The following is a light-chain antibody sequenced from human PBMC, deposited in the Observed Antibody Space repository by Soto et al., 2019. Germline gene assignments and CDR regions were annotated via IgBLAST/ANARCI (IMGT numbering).Light chain of an antibody. Sequence: VLTQSPGTLSLSPGERATLSCRASQSVSSSYLAWYQQKPGQAPRLLIYGASSRATSIPDRFSGSGSGSDFTLTISRLEPEDFAVYYCHQYGSSRTFGQGTKVEIK. J-gene: IGKJ1*01. V-gene: IGKV3-20*01. CDR3: HQYGSSRT. CDR2: GAS. CDR1: QSVSSSY.